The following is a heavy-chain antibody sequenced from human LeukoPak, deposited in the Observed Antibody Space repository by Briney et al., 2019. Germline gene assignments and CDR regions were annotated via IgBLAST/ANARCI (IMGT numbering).Heavy chain of an antibody. J-gene: IGHJ4*02. CDR3: ARGGYYDSGSYSGIDY. V-gene: IGHV3-7*01. CDR2: IKQDGSEK. Sequence: GGSLRLSCAASGFTFSSYAMSWVRQAPGKGLEWVANIKQDGSEKYYVDSVKGRFTLSRDNAKNSLYLQMNSLRAEDTAVYYCARGGYYDSGSYSGIDYWGQGTLVTVSS. CDR1: GFTFSSYA. D-gene: IGHD3-10*01.